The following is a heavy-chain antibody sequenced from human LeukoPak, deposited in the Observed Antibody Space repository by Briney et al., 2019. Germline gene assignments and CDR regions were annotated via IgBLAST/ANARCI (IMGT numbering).Heavy chain of an antibody. CDR3: ARDGSTEVGGPRAFDI. CDR1: RFPFSNYW. V-gene: IGHV3-7*01. D-gene: IGHD1-14*01. J-gene: IGHJ3*02. Sequence: GGSLRLSCVASRFPFSNYWMSWVRQVPGKGLQWVANIKQDGSEKYYVDSLTGRFTISRDNAKNSLFLQMNSLTVEDTAVYYCARDGSTEVGGPRAFDIWGQGTTVIVSS. CDR2: IKQDGSEK.